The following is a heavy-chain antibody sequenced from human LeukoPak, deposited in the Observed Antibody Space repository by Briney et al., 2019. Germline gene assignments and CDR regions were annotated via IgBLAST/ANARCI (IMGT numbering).Heavy chain of an antibody. CDR3: ARGGSYSLAVAY. J-gene: IGHJ4*02. CDR1: GFTFSSYS. Sequence: PGGSLRLSCAASGFTFSSYSMNWVRQAPGKGLEWVSYISSSSTIYYADSVKGRFTISRDNAKNSLYLQMNSLRAEDTAVYFCARGGSYSLAVAYWGQGTLVTVSS. V-gene: IGHV3-48*01. D-gene: IGHD1-26*01. CDR2: ISSSSTI.